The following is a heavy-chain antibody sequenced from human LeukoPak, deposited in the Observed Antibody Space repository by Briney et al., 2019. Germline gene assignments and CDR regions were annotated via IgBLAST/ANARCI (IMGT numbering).Heavy chain of an antibody. V-gene: IGHV3-23*01. CDR3: AKGIDTTGYYPFDY. Sequence: GRSLRLSCAASGFTFSSYAMSWVRQAPGKGLEWVSAISGSGGSTYYADSVGGRFTISRDNSKNTLYLQMNSLRAEDTAVYSCAKGIDTTGYYPFDYWGQGTLVTVSS. CDR2: ISGSGGST. CDR1: GFTFSSYA. J-gene: IGHJ4*02. D-gene: IGHD3-22*01.